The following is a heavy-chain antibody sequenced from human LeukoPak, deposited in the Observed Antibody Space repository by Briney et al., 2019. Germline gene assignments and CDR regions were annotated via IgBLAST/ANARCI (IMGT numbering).Heavy chain of an antibody. D-gene: IGHD6-6*01. V-gene: IGHV4-39*07. Sequence: KPSETLSLTCTVSGGSISSSSYYWGWIRQPPGKGLEWIGSIYYSGSTYYNPSLKSRVTISVDTSKNQFSLRLSSVTAADTAVYYCARDSLRGYSSSYDNWFDPWGQGTLVTASS. J-gene: IGHJ5*02. CDR2: IYYSGST. CDR1: GGSISSSSYY. CDR3: ARDSLRGYSSSYDNWFDP.